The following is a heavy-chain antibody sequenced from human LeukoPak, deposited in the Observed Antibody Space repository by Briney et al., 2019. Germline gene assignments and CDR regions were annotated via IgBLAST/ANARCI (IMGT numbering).Heavy chain of an antibody. V-gene: IGHV4-61*01. J-gene: IGHJ2*01. D-gene: IGHD6-13*01. CDR3: ARVYYSSSYDYWYFDL. CDR1: GGSLTSTSHY. CDR2: IYYSGST. Sequence: SETLSLSCTVSGGSLTSTSHYWDWVRQPPGKGLEWIGYIYYSGSTNYNPSLKSRVTISVDTSKNQFSLKLSSVTAADTAVYYCARVYYSSSYDYWYFDLWGRGTLVTVSS.